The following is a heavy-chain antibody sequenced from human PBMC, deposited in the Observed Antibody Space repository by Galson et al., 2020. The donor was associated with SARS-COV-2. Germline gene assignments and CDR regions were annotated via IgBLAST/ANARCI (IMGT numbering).Heavy chain of an antibody. CDR1: GGSVSSGSYY. D-gene: IGHD6-13*01. J-gene: IGHJ4*02. CDR3: ARSSSSWYRHFDY. CDR2: IYYSGST. V-gene: IGHV4-61*01. Sequence: SETLSLTCTVSGGSVSSGSYYWSWIRQPPGKGLEWIGYIYYSGSTNYNPSLKSRVTISVDTSKNQFSLKLSSVTAADTAVYYCARSSSSWYRHFDYWGQGTLVTVSS.